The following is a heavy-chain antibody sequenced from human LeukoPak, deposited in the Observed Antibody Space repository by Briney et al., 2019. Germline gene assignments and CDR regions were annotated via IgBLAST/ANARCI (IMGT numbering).Heavy chain of an antibody. J-gene: IGHJ5*02. Sequence: PSETLSLTCAVYCGSFSGYYWSWIRQPPGKGLEWIGEINHSGSTNYNPSLKSRVTISVHTSKNQFSLKLSSVTAADTAVYYCARGLGITIFGVVSSFWFDPWGQGTLVTVSS. CDR2: INHSGST. CDR3: ARGLGITIFGVVSSFWFDP. V-gene: IGHV4-34*01. D-gene: IGHD3-3*01. CDR1: CGSFSGYY.